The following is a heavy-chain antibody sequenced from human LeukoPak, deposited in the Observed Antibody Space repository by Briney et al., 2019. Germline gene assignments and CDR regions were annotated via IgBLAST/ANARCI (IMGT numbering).Heavy chain of an antibody. CDR3: AKRSPYYFDY. V-gene: IGHV3-23*01. J-gene: IGHJ4*02. CDR1: GFTFDDYA. CDR2: ISGSGGGT. Sequence: GGSLRLSCAASGFTFDDYAMHWVRQAPGKGLEWVSAISGSGGGTYYADSVMGRFTISRDNAKSTVFLQMNSLRAEDTAVYYCAKRSPYYFDYWGQGILVTVSS.